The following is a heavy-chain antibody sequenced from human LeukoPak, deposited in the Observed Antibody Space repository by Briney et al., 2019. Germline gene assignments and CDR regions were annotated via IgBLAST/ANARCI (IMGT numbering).Heavy chain of an antibody. Sequence: GGSLRLSCAASGFTFSSYGMHWVRQAPGKGLEWVAFIRYDGSNKYYADSVKGRFTISGDNSKNTLYLQMNSLRAEDTAVYYCAKGAPVLLWFGEGDDAFDIWGQGTMVTVSS. V-gene: IGHV3-30*02. CDR1: GFTFSSYG. CDR2: IRYDGSNK. CDR3: AKGAPVLLWFGEGDDAFDI. D-gene: IGHD3-10*01. J-gene: IGHJ3*02.